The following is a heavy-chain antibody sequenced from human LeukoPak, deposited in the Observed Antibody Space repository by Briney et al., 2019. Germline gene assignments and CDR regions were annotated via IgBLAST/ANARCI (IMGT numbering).Heavy chain of an antibody. CDR1: GFTSSSYA. CDR3: ARDPQVGDGYSYFDY. Sequence: GGSLRLSCAASGFTSSSYAMHWVRQAPGKGLEWVAVISYDGSNKYYADSVKGRFTISRDNSKNTLYLQMNSLRAEDTAVYYCARDPQVGDGYSYFDYWGQGTLVTVSS. J-gene: IGHJ4*02. D-gene: IGHD5-24*01. CDR2: ISYDGSNK. V-gene: IGHV3-30*04.